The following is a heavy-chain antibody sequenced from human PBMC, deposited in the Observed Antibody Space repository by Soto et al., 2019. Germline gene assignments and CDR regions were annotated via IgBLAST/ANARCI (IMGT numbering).Heavy chain of an antibody. D-gene: IGHD3-3*01. CDR1: GYTFSDYY. J-gene: IGHJ4*02. CDR3: ARDISGDYDFWDGNPILGQ. CDR2: INPNSGRT. V-gene: IGHV1-2*02. Sequence: ASVKVSCKTSGYTFSDYYIHWVREAPGQGPEWMGWINPNSGRTSFAQRFKGRITMTRDMSINTAYMDLSRLRSDDTAIYYCARDISGDYDFWDGNPILGQWGQGTLVTVS.